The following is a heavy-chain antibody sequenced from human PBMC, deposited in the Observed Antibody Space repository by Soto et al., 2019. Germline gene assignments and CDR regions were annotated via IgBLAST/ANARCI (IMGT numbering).Heavy chain of an antibody. D-gene: IGHD2-2*01. Sequence: EVQLVESGGGLVQPGGSLRLSCAASGFTFSSYSMNWVRQAPGKGLEWVSYISSSSSTIYYADSVKGRFTISRDKAKNSLYQQMNSLRAGDTVVYYGARDGPLNPGVVVPAATDNDYYYYMDVCGNGTTVTVCS. J-gene: IGHJ6*03. CDR3: ARDGPLNPGVVVPAATDNDYYYYMDV. V-gene: IGHV3-48*01. CDR1: GFTFSSYS. CDR2: ISSSSSTI.